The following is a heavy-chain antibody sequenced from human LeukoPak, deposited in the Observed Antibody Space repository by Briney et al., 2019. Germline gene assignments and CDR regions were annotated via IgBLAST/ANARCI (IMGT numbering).Heavy chain of an antibody. J-gene: IGHJ6*04. CDR1: GFTFSDYW. D-gene: IGHD3-16*01. CDR2: IKEDGSDK. V-gene: IGHV3-7*01. CDR3: VRESSVWVGPGIGRPLDV. Sequence: GGSLRLSCADSGFTFSDYWMTWVRQAPGRGLEWVANIKEDGSDKQYVDSVQGRFTISRDNAENSLYLQMNSLRAEDTAVYYCVRESSVWVGPGIGRPLDVWGKGTAVTVSS.